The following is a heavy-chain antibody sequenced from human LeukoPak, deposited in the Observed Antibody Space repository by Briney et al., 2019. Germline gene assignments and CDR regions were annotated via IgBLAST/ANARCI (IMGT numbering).Heavy chain of an antibody. D-gene: IGHD7-27*01. V-gene: IGHV4-59*01. CDR1: GGSISSYY. J-gene: IGHJ6*02. CDR3: ARDGPEGYYYYGMDV. Sequence: SETLSLTCTVSGGSISSYYWSWIRQPPGKGLEWLGYIYYSGSTNYNPSLKSRVTISVDTSKNQFSLKLSSVTAADTAVYYCARDGPEGYYYYGMDVWGQGTTVTVSS. CDR2: IYYSGST.